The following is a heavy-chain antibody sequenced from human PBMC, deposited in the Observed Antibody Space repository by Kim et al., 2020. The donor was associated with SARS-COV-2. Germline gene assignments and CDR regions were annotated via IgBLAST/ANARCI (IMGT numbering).Heavy chain of an antibody. J-gene: IGHJ6*02. CDR2: ISSSGSTI. Sequence: GGSLRLSCAASGFTFSASYMSWIRQAPGKGLEWFSYISSSGSTIYYADSVKGRFTISRDNAKDSLYLQMNSLRAEDTAVYYCARENSHISIFGGVIRIGRDVWGQGTTVTVSS. CDR1: GFTFSASY. D-gene: IGHD3-3*01. V-gene: IGHV3-11*01. CDR3: ARENSHISIFGGVIRIGRDV.